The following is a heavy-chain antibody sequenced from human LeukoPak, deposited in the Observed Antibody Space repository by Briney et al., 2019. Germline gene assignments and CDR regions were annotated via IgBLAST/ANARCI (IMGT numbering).Heavy chain of an antibody. V-gene: IGHV3-23*01. CDR3: AKDLETLVGAFDI. J-gene: IGHJ3*02. Sequence: GGTLRLSCAASGFTFSSYGMSWVRQAPGKGLEWVSAISGSGGSTYYADSVKGRFTISRDNSKNTLYLQMDSLRAEDTAVYYCAKDLETLVGAFDIWGQGTMVTVSS. D-gene: IGHD2/OR15-2a*01. CDR1: GFTFSSYG. CDR2: ISGSGGST.